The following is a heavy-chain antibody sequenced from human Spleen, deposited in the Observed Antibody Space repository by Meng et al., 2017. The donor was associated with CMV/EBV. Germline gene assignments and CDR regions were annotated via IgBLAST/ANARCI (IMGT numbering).Heavy chain of an antibody. CDR1: GFTFSSYS. D-gene: IGHD3-16*01. Sequence: GESLKISCAASGFTFSSYSMNWVRQAPGKGLEWVSSISSSSSYIYYADSVKGRFTISRDNAKNSLYLQMNSLRAEDTAVYYCARLGAHGSYYYGMDVWGQGTTVTVSS. J-gene: IGHJ6*02. V-gene: IGHV3-21*01. CDR2: ISSSSSYI. CDR3: ARLGAHGSYYYGMDV.